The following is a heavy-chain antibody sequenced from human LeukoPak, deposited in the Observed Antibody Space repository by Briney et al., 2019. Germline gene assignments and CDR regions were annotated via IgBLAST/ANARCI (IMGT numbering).Heavy chain of an antibody. V-gene: IGHV3-30*01. CDR2: ISYDGSNK. J-gene: IGHJ4*02. CDR3: ARVSGRQLVPFDY. Sequence: GGSLRLSCAASGFTFSSYAMHWVRQAPGEGLEWVAVISYDGSNKYYADSVKGRFTISRDNSKNTLYLQMNSLRAEDTAVYYCARVSGRQLVPFDYWGQGTLVTVSS. CDR1: GFTFSSYA. D-gene: IGHD6-6*01.